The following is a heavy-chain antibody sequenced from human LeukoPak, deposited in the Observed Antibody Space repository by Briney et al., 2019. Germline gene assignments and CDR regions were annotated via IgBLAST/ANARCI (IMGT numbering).Heavy chain of an antibody. CDR1: GGSFSGYY. V-gene: IGHV4-34*01. D-gene: IGHD3-10*01. CDR3: AREHSYYYGSGSYYNRNWFDP. CDR2: INHSGST. J-gene: IGHJ5*02. Sequence: SETLSLTCAVYGGSFSGYYWSWIRQPPGKGLEWIGEINHSGSTNYNPSLKSRVTKSVDTSKNQFSLKLSSVTAADTAVYYCAREHSYYYGSGSYYNRNWFDPWGQGTLVTVCS.